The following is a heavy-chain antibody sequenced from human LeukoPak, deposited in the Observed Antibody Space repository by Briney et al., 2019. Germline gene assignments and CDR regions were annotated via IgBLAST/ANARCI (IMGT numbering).Heavy chain of an antibody. J-gene: IGHJ5*02. CDR3: ARWRKYSSGWYLGSNWFDP. Sequence: GSLRLSCAASGFTLSSYGMNWVRQPPGKGLEWIGEINHSGSTNYNPSLKSRVTISVDTSKNQFSLKLSSVTAADTAVYYCARWRKYSSGWYLGSNWFDPWGQGTLVTVSS. CDR1: GFTLSSYG. CDR2: INHSGST. V-gene: IGHV4-34*01. D-gene: IGHD6-19*01.